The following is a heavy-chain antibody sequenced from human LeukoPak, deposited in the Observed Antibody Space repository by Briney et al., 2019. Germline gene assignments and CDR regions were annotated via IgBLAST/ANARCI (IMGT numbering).Heavy chain of an antibody. D-gene: IGHD3-3*01. CDR2: IYTSGST. Sequence: SETPSLTCTVSGGSISSGSYYWSWIRQPAGKGLEWIGRIYTSGSTNYNPSLKSRVTISVDTSKNQFSLKLSSVTAADTAVYYCARDRLGVVPDAFDIWGQGTMVTVSS. V-gene: IGHV4-61*02. CDR1: GGSISSGSYY. J-gene: IGHJ3*02. CDR3: ARDRLGVVPDAFDI.